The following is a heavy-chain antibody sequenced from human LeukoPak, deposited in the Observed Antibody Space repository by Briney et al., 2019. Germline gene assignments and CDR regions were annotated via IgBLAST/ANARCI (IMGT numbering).Heavy chain of an antibody. CDR2: TYTSGST. CDR1: GGSISSGSYY. CDR3: ARVYGELGIDY. J-gene: IGHJ4*02. D-gene: IGHD7-27*01. Sequence: SQTLSLTCTVSGGSISSGSYYWSWIRQPAGKGLEWIGRTYTSGSTNYNPSLKSRVTISVDTSKNQFSLKLSSVTAADTAVYYCARVYGELGIDYWGQGTLVTVSS. V-gene: IGHV4-61*02.